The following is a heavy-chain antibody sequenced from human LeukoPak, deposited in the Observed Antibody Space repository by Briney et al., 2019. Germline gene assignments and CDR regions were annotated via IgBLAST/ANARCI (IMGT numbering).Heavy chain of an antibody. D-gene: IGHD3-10*01. J-gene: IGHJ6*03. V-gene: IGHV1-8*03. CDR3: ARGPEETYYSYYYYYMDV. CDR1: GYTFTSYD. Sequence: ASVKVSCKASGYTFTSYDINWVRQATGQGLEWMGWMNPNSGNTGYAQKFQGRVTITRNTSISTAYMELSSLRSEGTAVYYCARGPEETYYSYYYYYMDVWGKGTTVTVSS. CDR2: MNPNSGNT.